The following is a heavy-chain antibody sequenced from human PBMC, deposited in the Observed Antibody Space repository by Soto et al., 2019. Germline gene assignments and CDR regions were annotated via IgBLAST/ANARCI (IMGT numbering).Heavy chain of an antibody. CDR3: ARMVTYYYDSSGYYPGSYYFDY. V-gene: IGHV4-31*03. CDR1: GGSISSGGYY. CDR2: IYYSGST. J-gene: IGHJ4*02. Sequence: LSETLSLTCTVSGGSISSGGYYWSWIRQHPGKGLEWIGYIYYSGSTYYNPSLKSRVTISVDTSKNQFSLKLSSVTAADTAVYYCARMVTYYYDSSGYYPGSYYFDYWGQGTLVTVSS. D-gene: IGHD3-22*01.